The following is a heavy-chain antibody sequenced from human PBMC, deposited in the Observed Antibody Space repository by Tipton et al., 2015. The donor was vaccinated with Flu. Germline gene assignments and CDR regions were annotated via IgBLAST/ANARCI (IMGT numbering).Heavy chain of an antibody. Sequence: TLSLTCTVSGGSINDYYWSWIRQPPGKGLEWIGYIYHSGSTNYNPSLKSRVTISLDTSKNQFSLRLSSVTAADTAVYYCARGYSGSPQPFDHWGQGTLVTVSS. CDR1: GGSINDYY. J-gene: IGHJ4*02. D-gene: IGHD1-26*01. CDR2: IYHSGST. V-gene: IGHV4-59*01. CDR3: ARGYSGSPQPFDH.